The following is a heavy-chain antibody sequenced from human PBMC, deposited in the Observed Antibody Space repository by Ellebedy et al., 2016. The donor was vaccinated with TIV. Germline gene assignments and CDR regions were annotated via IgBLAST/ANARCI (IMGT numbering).Heavy chain of an antibody. CDR3: ARRLRLMYSSGSFDY. V-gene: IGHV1-18*01. CDR2: ISAHNDNT. J-gene: IGHJ4*02. D-gene: IGHD6-19*01. CDR1: GYSFTSYG. Sequence: AASVKVSCKASGYSFTSYGFSWVRQAPGQGLEWMGWISAHNDNTNYAQKFQGRVTMTTNPPTTTAYMELTSLRSDDTAMYYCARRLRLMYSSGSFDYWGQGTPVTVSS.